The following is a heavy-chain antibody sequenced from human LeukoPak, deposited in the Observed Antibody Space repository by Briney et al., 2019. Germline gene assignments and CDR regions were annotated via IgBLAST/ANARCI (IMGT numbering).Heavy chain of an antibody. J-gene: IGHJ4*02. CDR1: GYTFTGYY. CDR2: IIPIFGTA. CDR3: ARLDSFRLPGNY. Sequence: SVKVSCKASGYTFTGYYMHWVRQAPGQGLEWMGGIIPIFGTANYAQKLQGRVTITADESTSTAYMELSSLRSEDTAVYYCARLDSFRLPGNYWGQGTLVTVSS. V-gene: IGHV1-69*13. D-gene: IGHD1-14*01.